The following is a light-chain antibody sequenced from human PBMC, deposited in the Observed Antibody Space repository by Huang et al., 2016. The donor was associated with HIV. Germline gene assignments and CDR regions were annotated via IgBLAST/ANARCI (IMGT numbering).Light chain of an antibody. J-gene: IGKJ2*01. Sequence: DIVMTQSPDSLAVSLGERATINCKSSQSVLYSSNNKNYLAWYQQKPVQPPKLLIYWASTRESGVPDRFSGSGSGTDFTLSISSLQAADVAVYYCQQCYSTPYTFGQGTKLEI. CDR2: WAS. CDR1: QSVLYSSNNKNY. CDR3: QQCYSTPYT. V-gene: IGKV4-1*01.